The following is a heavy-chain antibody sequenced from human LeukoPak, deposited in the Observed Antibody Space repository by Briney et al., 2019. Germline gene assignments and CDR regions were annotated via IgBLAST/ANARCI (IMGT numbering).Heavy chain of an antibody. CDR2: ISWNSGSI. CDR3: AKGTYSSSADFDY. V-gene: IGHV3-9*01. D-gene: IGHD6-6*01. Sequence: GGSLRLSCAASGFTFDAYAMHWVRQAPGRGLEWVSGISWNSGSIGYADSVKGRFTISRDNAKNSLYLQMNSLRAEDTALYYCAKGTYSSSADFDYWGQGTLVTVSS. J-gene: IGHJ4*02. CDR1: GFTFDAYA.